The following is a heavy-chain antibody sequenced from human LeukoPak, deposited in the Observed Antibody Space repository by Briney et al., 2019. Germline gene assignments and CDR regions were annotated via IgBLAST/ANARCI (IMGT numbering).Heavy chain of an antibody. CDR2: INHPGST. J-gene: IGHJ5*02. CDR3: AMLLYHSGRPGP. Sequence: SETLSLTCAVYGVSLNHYYWTWIRQPPGKGLEWIGEINHPGSTNYNPSLKSRVTISIDTSKSQFSLKVNSVTAADTAVYYCAMLLYHSGRPGPWGQRTLVTVSS. D-gene: IGHD2/OR15-2a*01. CDR1: GVSLNHYY. V-gene: IGHV4-34*01.